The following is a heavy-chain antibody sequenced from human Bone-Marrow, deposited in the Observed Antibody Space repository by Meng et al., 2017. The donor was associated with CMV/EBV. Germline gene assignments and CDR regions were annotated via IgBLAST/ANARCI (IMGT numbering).Heavy chain of an antibody. J-gene: IGHJ5*02. CDR1: GGSISSSSYY. Sequence: SETLSLTCTVSGGSISSSSYYWGWIRQPPGKGLEWIGSIYYSGSTYYNPSLKSRVTISVDTSKNQFSLKLSSVTAADTAVYYCASYTYYDFWSGYYFDQPANWFVPWGPGALVTVSS. CDR3: ASYTYYDFWSGYYFDQPANWFVP. D-gene: IGHD3-3*01. V-gene: IGHV4-39*07. CDR2: IYYSGST.